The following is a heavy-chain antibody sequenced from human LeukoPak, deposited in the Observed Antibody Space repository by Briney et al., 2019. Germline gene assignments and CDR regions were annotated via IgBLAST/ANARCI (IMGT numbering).Heavy chain of an antibody. CDR1: GGSISSGVYS. Sequence: SETLSLTCAVSGGSISSGVYSWGWIRQPPGKGLEWIGYIYYSGSTYYNPSLKSRVTISVDTSKNHFSLNLSSVTAADTAVYYCARDYYAWGYSSNWYRWFDPWGQGTLVTDSS. V-gene: IGHV4-30-4*07. CDR2: IYYSGST. J-gene: IGHJ5*02. CDR3: ARDYYAWGYSSNWYRWFDP. D-gene: IGHD6-13*01.